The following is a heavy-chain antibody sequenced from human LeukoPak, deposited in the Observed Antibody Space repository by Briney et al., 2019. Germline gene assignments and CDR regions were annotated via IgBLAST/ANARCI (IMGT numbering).Heavy chain of an antibody. V-gene: IGHV1-69*04. Sequence: SVKVSCKASGGTFSSYAISWVRQAPGQGLEWMGRIIPILGIANYAQKFQGRVTITADKSTSTAYMELSSLRSEDTAVYYCASPKGIEAAGTLDYWGQGTLVTVSS. CDR3: ASPKGIEAAGTLDY. J-gene: IGHJ4*02. CDR2: IIPILGIA. D-gene: IGHD6-13*01. CDR1: GGTFSSYA.